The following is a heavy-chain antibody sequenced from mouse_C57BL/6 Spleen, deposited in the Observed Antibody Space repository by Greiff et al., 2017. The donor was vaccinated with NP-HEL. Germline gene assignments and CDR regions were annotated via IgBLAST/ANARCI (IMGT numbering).Heavy chain of an antibody. CDR2: IDPSDSET. Sequence: QVQLKQPGAELVRPGSSVKLSCKASGYTFTSYWMHWVKQSPIQGLEWIGNIDPSDSETHYNQKFKDKATLTVDKSSSTAYMQLSSLTSEDSAVYYCARNYERYFDYWGQGTTLTVSS. CDR1: GYTFTSYW. CDR3: ARNYERYFDY. V-gene: IGHV1-52*01. D-gene: IGHD1-1*01. J-gene: IGHJ2*01.